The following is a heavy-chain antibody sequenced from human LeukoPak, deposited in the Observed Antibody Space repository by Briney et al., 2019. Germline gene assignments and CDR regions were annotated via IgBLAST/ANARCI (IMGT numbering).Heavy chain of an antibody. D-gene: IGHD1-26*01. CDR2: ISYDGSDK. Sequence: PGGSLRLSCAASGFIFSSYAMHWVRQAPGKGLEWVAVISYDGSDKYCAESVKGRFTFSRDNSNNTLYLQMNSLRAEDTAVYYCARDRRGSYNYYYYMDVWGKGTTVTVSS. J-gene: IGHJ6*03. CDR1: GFIFSSYA. CDR3: ARDRRGSYNYYYYMDV. V-gene: IGHV3-30*04.